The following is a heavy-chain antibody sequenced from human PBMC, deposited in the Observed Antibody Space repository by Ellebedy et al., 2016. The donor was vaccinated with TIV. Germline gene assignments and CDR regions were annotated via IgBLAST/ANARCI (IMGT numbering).Heavy chain of an antibody. V-gene: IGHV4-59*01. CDR2: MYNSGNT. CDR3: ASRPITFFGVTDAFDV. CDR1: GGSISSYY. J-gene: IGHJ3*01. Sequence: MPGGSLRFSCSVSGGSISSYYWSWIRQAPGKGLEWIGYMYNSGNTNCSPSLKIRVTMSLDTSKNQFSLNLTSVTAADTAGYYCASRPITFFGVTDAFDVWGQGTMVTVSS. D-gene: IGHD3-3*01.